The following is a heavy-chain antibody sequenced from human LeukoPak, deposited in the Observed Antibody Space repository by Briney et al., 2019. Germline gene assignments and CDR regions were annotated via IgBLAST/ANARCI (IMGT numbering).Heavy chain of an antibody. D-gene: IGHD6-13*01. CDR1: GGSISDYY. V-gene: IGHV4-59*01. J-gene: IGHJ5*02. Sequence: SETLSLTCTVSGGSISDYYWSWIRQSPGKGLEWIGYIYNSRSSSYNPSLKSRVTISVDTSKNQFSLKLSSVTAADTAVYYCATSAGGSSPRWFDPWGQGTLVTVSS. CDR2: IYNSRSS. CDR3: ATSAGGSSPRWFDP.